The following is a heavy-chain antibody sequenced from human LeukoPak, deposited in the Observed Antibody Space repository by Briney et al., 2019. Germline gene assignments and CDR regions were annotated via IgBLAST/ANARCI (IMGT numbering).Heavy chain of an antibody. D-gene: IGHD1-26*01. CDR3: ARDNSVGDNAWWFDP. J-gene: IGHJ5*02. V-gene: IGHV1-69*05. CDR2: IIPLFGTA. Sequence: SVKVSCKASGGTFSSYAISWVRQAPGQGLEWMGGIIPLFGTANYAQKFQGRVTLTRDMSTSTDYMELSSLRSEDTAIYYCARDNSVGDNAWWFDPWGREPWSPSPQ. CDR1: GGTFSSYA.